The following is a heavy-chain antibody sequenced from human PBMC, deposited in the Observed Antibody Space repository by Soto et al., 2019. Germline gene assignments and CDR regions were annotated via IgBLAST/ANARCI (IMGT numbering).Heavy chain of an antibody. J-gene: IGHJ4*02. D-gene: IGHD6-19*01. V-gene: IGHV4-39*01. CDR2: IYYSGST. Sequence: SETLSLTCTVSGGSISSSSYYWGWIRQPPGKGLEWIGSIYYSGSTYYNPSLKSRVTISVDTSKNQFSLKLSSVTAADTAVYYCASFLGPGIAVAGSRQNIDWAQGTLVPVS. CDR1: GGSISSSSYY. CDR3: ASFLGPGIAVAGSRQNID.